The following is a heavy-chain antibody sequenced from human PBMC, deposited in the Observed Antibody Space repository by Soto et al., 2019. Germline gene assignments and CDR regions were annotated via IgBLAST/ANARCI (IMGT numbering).Heavy chain of an antibody. J-gene: IGHJ6*02. Sequence: ASVKVSCKASGYTFTDYHVHWVRQAPGQGLEWMGWISPNSGGTNYAQKFQGWVTMTRDTSISTAYMELSRLKSDDTAVYYCARERNVLAGYSYGMDVWGQGNKVTVYS. D-gene: IGHD3-9*01. V-gene: IGHV1-2*04. CDR2: ISPNSGGT. CDR3: ARERNVLAGYSYGMDV. CDR1: GYTFTDYH.